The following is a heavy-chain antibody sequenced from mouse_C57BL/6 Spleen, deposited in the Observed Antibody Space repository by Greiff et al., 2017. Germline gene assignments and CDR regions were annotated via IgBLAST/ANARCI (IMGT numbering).Heavy chain of an antibody. CDR2: IYPGNSDT. CDR3: TGGTPCAY. J-gene: IGHJ3*01. D-gene: IGHD2-14*01. Sequence: EVQLQESGTVLARPGASVKMSCKTSGYTFTSYWMHWVKQRPGQGLEWIGAIYPGNSDTSYTQKFQGKAKLTAVTSASTAYMELSSLTNEDSAVYYCTGGTPCAYWGQGTLVTVSA. CDR1: GYTFTSYW. V-gene: IGHV1-5*01.